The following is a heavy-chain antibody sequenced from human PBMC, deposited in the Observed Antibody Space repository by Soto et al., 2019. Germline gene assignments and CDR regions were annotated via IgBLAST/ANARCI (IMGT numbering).Heavy chain of an antibody. Sequence: QLQLQESGPGLVKPSETLSLTCTVSGGSISSSSYYWGWIRQPPGKGLEWIGSIYYSGSTYYNPSLKSRVTISVDTSKNQFSLKLSSVTAADTAVYYCARQDDSTGGGAFDIWGQGTMVTVSS. V-gene: IGHV4-39*01. D-gene: IGHD3-22*01. CDR1: GGSISSSSYY. CDR2: IYYSGST. J-gene: IGHJ3*02. CDR3: ARQDDSTGGGAFDI.